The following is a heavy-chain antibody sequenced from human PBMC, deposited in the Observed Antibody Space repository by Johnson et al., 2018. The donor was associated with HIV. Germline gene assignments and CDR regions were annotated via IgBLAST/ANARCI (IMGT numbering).Heavy chain of an antibody. Sequence: MLLVESGGGVVQPGRSLRLSCAASGFTFSSYWMSWVRQAPGKGLEWVANIKQDGSEKYYVDSVKGRFTISRDNAKNSLYLQMNSLRAEDTAVYYCARGIVGAEEGAFDIWGQGTMVTVSS. J-gene: IGHJ3*02. V-gene: IGHV3-7*01. CDR3: ARGIVGAEEGAFDI. CDR2: IKQDGSEK. CDR1: GFTFSSYW. D-gene: IGHD1-26*01.